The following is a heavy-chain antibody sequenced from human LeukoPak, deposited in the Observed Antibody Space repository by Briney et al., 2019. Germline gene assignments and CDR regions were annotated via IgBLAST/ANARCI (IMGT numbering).Heavy chain of an antibody. D-gene: IGHD1-1*01. V-gene: IGHV4-30-4*01. CDR3: ARDNRLGTNGQTLPL. CDR1: GGSTTSGYYY. J-gene: IGHJ4*02. Sequence: SETLSLTCTVSGGSTTSGYYYWSWIRQPPGKGLEWIGYVYYSGSTYYNPSLKSRVTISLDTSKNQFSLKLSSVTAADTAVYYCARDNRLGTNGQTLPLGAQGTLVTVSS. CDR2: VYYSGST.